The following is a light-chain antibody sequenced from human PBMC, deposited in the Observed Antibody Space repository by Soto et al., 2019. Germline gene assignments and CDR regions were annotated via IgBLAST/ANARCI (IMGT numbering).Light chain of an antibody. CDR1: SSDVGAYNH. J-gene: IGLJ1*01. CDR2: DVS. Sequence: LTQAASVSGSPGQSITISCTGTSSDVGAYNHVSWYQHHPGKAPKLMIFDVSNRPSGVSNRFSGSKSGNTASLTISGLQAEDEADYYCSSYTTITTYVFGTGTKSPS. V-gene: IGLV2-14*03. CDR3: SSYTTITTYV.